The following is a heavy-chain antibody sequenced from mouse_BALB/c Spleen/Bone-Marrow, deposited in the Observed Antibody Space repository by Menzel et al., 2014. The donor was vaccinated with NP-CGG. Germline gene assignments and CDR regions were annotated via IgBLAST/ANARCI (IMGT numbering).Heavy chain of an antibody. D-gene: IGHD1-1*01. Sequence: SRPELVKPGASVKVSCKASGYAFTSYNMYWVKQSHGKSLEWIGYIDPYNGGTSYNQKFKGKATLTVDKSSSTAYMHLNSLTSEDSAVYYCARENYGSSPAYWGQGTLVTVSA. V-gene: IGHV1S135*01. CDR1: GYAFTSYN. J-gene: IGHJ3*01. CDR2: IDPYNGGT. CDR3: ARENYGSSPAY.